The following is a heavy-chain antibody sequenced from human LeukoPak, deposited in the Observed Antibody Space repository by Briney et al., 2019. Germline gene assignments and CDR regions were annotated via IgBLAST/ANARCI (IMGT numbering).Heavy chain of an antibody. J-gene: IGHJ4*02. CDR2: IIRSSSYI. V-gene: IGHV3-21*01. D-gene: IGHD1-14*01. CDR1: GFTFSSNS. CDR3: ARVPVYGKTANSVAY. Sequence: PGESLRLSSAASGFTFSSNSMNCVRQPPGNVLEWVSSIIRSSSYIYYADSVTGRFTISRDSAKNSLYLRMKGLRAEETAVYYCARVPVYGKTANSVAYCGQGTLVTVSS.